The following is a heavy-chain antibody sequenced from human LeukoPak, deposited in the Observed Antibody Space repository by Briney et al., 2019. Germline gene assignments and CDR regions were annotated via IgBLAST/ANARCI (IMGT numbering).Heavy chain of an antibody. CDR3: ARDPYSGSYGNYYYYFMDV. J-gene: IGHJ6*03. CDR2: ISSSSSTI. D-gene: IGHD1-26*01. CDR1: GFTFSSYS. V-gene: IGHV3-48*01. Sequence: PGGSLRLSCAASGFTFSSYSMNWVRQAPGRGLEWVSYISSSSSTIYYAGSVKGRFTISRDNAKNSLYLQMSSLRAEDTAVYYCARDPYSGSYGNYYYYFMDVWGKGTTVTISS.